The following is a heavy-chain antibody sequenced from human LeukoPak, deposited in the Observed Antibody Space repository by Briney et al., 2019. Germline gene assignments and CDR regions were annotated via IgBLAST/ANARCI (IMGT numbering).Heavy chain of an antibody. D-gene: IGHD2-8*01. CDR3: AKDWEGYTNDLDY. J-gene: IGHJ4*02. Sequence: GGSLRLSCAASGFTFSRHVMHWVRQAPGKGLEWVAVIWHDGSNQYYGDSVKGRFTISRDNSKNTLYLQMNSLRVEDTAVYYCAKDWEGYTNDLDYWGQGTLVTVSS. CDR2: IWHDGSNQ. CDR1: GFTFSRHV. V-gene: IGHV3-33*06.